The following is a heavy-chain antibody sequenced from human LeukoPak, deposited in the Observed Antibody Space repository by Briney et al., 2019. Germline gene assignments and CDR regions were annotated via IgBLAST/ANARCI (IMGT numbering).Heavy chain of an antibody. Sequence: PGGSLRLSCAASASGVTFSSHSMNWARQATGKGMEWISYIYSSGSYIFYAASVKGRFTVSRDNARNSLYLQMNSLRAEDTAIYYCAREYNSRATFDYWGQGTLVTVSS. V-gene: IGHV3-21*05. CDR2: IYSSGSYI. CDR3: AREYNSRATFDY. CDR1: ASGVTFSSHS. D-gene: IGHD1-20*01. J-gene: IGHJ4*02.